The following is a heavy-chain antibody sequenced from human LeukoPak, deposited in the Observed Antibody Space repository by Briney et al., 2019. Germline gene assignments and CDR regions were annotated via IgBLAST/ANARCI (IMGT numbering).Heavy chain of an antibody. D-gene: IGHD6-19*01. CDR3: AIRYSSGWYY. CDR2: IIPIFGTA. CDR1: GGTFSSYA. V-gene: IGHV1-69*13. J-gene: IGHJ4*02. Sequence: ASVKVSCKASGGTFSSYAIGWVRQAPGQGLEWMGGIIPIFGTANYAQKFQGRVTITADESTSTAYMELSSLRSEDTAVYYCAIRYSSGWYYWGQGTLVTVSS.